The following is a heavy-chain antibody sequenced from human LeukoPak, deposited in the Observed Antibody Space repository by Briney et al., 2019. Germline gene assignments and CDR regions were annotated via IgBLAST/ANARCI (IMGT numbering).Heavy chain of an antibody. D-gene: IGHD1-26*01. V-gene: IGHV1-8*01. CDR2: INPNSGNT. CDR1: GYTFTSYD. J-gene: IGHJ6*03. CDR3: ARGNKLRGGYYYYMDV. Sequence: GASVKVSCKASGYTFTSYDINWVRQATGQGLEWMGWINPNSGNTGYAQKFQGRVTMTRNTSISTAYMELSSLRSEDTAVYYCARGNKLRGGYYYYMDVWGKGTTVIVSS.